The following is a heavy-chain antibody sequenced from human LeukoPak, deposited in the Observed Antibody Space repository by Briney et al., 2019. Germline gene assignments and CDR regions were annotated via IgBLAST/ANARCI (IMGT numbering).Heavy chain of an antibody. J-gene: IGHJ5*02. CDR2: IYTSGST. D-gene: IGHD1-26*01. CDR3: ARDEWSGSYYRWFDP. CDR1: GGSISSYY. Sequence: PETLSLTCTVSGGSISSYYWGWIRQPPGKGLEWIGRIYTSGSTDYNPSLKSRVTMSVDTSKNQFSLKLTSVTAADTAVYYCARDEWSGSYYRWFDPWGQGTLVTVSS. V-gene: IGHV4-4*07.